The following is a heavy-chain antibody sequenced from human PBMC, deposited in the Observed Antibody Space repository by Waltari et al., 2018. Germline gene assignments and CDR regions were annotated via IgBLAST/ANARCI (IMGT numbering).Heavy chain of an antibody. J-gene: IGHJ4*02. CDR2: TYYRSKWYN. CDR3: ARQLSGSYRGSIDY. V-gene: IGHV6-1*01. CDR1: GDRVSSHSAA. Sequence: QVQLQQSGPGLVKTSQTLPLTCAISGDRVSSHSAARTWTRPSPSRGLEWLGRTYYRSKWYNDYAGSVKSRITINPDTSKNQFSLQLNSVTPEDTAVYYCARQLSGSYRGSIDYWGQGTLVTVSS. D-gene: IGHD1-26*01.